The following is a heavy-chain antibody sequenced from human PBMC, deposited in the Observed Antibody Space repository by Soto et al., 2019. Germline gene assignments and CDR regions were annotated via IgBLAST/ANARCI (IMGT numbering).Heavy chain of an antibody. Sequence: WASVKVSCKASGYTFTSYGIHWVRQAPGQRLEWTGWINAGNGNTKYSEKFQGRVTITRDTSASTAYLELSSLRSEDTAVYYCARDPMDSSSYSPHYYCGMDVGGQGTTVTVSS. CDR2: INAGNGNT. J-gene: IGHJ6*02. CDR3: ARDPMDSSSYSPHYYCGMDV. D-gene: IGHD3-22*01. V-gene: IGHV1-3*01. CDR1: GYTFTSYG.